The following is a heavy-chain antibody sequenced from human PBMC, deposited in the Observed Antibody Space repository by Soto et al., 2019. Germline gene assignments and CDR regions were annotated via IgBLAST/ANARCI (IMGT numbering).Heavy chain of an antibody. J-gene: IGHJ4*02. CDR2: IYFNGNT. D-gene: IGHD3-16*01. Sequence: LSLTCSVSADSFSKYYWTWIRQPPGEGLEWIGYIYFNGNTNYNPSLKGRVTISIDTSKKQFSLNLSSVTAADTAVYYCASVTFGGVVLAHWGQGTLVTVSS. V-gene: IGHV4-59*01. CDR1: ADSFSKYY. CDR3: ASVTFGGVVLAH.